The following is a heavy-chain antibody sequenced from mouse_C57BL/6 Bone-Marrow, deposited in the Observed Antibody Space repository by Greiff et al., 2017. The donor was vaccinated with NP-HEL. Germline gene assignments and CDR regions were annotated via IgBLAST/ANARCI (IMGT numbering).Heavy chain of an antibody. Sequence: EVQGVESGGGLVKPGGSLKLSCAASGFTFSSYAMSWVRQTPEKRLEWVATISDGGSYTYYPDNVKGRFTISRDNAKNNLYLQMSHLKSEDTAMYYCAILDSSGYGAYWGQGTLVTVSA. J-gene: IGHJ3*01. CDR1: GFTFSSYA. V-gene: IGHV5-4*01. D-gene: IGHD3-2*02. CDR2: ISDGGSYT. CDR3: AILDSSGYGAY.